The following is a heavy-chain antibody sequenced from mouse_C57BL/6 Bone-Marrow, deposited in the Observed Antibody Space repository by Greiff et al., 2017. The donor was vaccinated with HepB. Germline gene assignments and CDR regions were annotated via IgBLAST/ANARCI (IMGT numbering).Heavy chain of an antibody. CDR2: INPNNGGT. CDR1: GYTFTDYN. D-gene: IGHD1-1*01. V-gene: IGHV1-18*01. J-gene: IGHJ2*01. Sequence: EVQRVESGPELVKPGASVKIPCKASGYTFTDYNMDWVKQSHGKSLEWIGDINPNNGGTIYNQKFKGKATLTVDKSSSTAYLELRSLTSEDTAVYYCARPHYYGSSYDYFDYWGQGTTLTVSS. CDR3: ARPHYYGSSYDYFDY.